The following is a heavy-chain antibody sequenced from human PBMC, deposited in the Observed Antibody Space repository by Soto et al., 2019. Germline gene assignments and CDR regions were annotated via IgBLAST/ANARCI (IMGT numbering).Heavy chain of an antibody. CDR3: ARGCGIVALPGELEDVKYDD. CDR2: INESGST. J-gene: IGHJ4*02. D-gene: IGHD2-21*01. CDR1: GQSFSGHS. V-gene: IGHV4-34*01. Sequence: QVQLQQWGAGLVKPSETLSLSCAVYGQSFSGHSWSWIRQPPGKGLEWIGEINESGSTYYNPSLKGLVIISTDTSKTQFSLKLSSVSAADTAAYFWARGCGIVALPGELEDVKYDDWGQGTLVNVSS.